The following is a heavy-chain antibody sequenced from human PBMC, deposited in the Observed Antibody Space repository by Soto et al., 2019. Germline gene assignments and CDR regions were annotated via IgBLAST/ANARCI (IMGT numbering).Heavy chain of an antibody. CDR2: IWYDGSNK. J-gene: IGHJ4*02. D-gene: IGHD6-13*01. V-gene: IGHV3-33*01. CDR3: ARDKFYSSSWFFDY. CDR1: GFTFSSYG. Sequence: GGSLRLSCAASGFTFSSYGMHWVRQAPGKGLEWVAVIWYDGSNKYYADSVKGRFTISRDNSKNTLYLQMNSLRAEDTAVYYCARDKFYSSSWFFDYWGQGTLVTVSS.